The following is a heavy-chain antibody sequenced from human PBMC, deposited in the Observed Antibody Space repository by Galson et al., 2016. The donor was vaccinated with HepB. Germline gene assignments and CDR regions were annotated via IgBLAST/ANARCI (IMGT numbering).Heavy chain of an antibody. CDR1: GYTFTGYQ. D-gene: IGHD4-17*01. V-gene: IGHV1-8*01. CDR2: MHPNSGNT. CDR3: ASHQRLYYDYGDFYYLDL. J-gene: IGHJ2*01. Sequence: SVKVSCKASGYTFTGYQIHWVRQATGQGLEWMGWMHPNSGNTGYAQKFQGRVTMTRDTSINTAYMELSSLRSEDTAVYYCASHQRLYYDYGDFYYLDLWGRGTLVAVSS.